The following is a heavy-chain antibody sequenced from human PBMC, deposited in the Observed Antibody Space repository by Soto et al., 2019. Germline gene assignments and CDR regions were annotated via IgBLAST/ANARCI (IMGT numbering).Heavy chain of an antibody. CDR2: IDPSDSYT. D-gene: IGHD3-9*01. J-gene: IGHJ6*02. Sequence: PGESLKISCKGSGYNFTSYWISWVRQMPGKGLEWMGRIDPSDSYTNYSPSLQGHVTISADKSISTAYLQWSSLKASDTAMYYCASVPPTGPLYYGMDVWGQGTTVTVSS. CDR3: ASVPPTGPLYYGMDV. V-gene: IGHV5-10-1*01. CDR1: GYNFTSYW.